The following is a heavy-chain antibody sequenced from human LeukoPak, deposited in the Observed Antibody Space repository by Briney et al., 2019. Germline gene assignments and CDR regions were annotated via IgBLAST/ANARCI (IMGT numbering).Heavy chain of an antibody. CDR2: INHSGST. Sequence: SETLSLTCAVYGVSLSVYYWSWIRQPPGKGLEWIGEINHSGSTNYNPSLKSRVTISVDTSKNQFSLKLSSVTAADTAVYYCARERKYYYDSSGYHVIAFDIWGQGTMVTVSS. D-gene: IGHD3-22*01. V-gene: IGHV4-34*01. J-gene: IGHJ3*02. CDR1: GVSLSVYY. CDR3: ARERKYYYDSSGYHVIAFDI.